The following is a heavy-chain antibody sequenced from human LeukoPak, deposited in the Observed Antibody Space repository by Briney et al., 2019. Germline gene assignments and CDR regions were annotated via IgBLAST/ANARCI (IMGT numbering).Heavy chain of an antibody. J-gene: IGHJ3*02. D-gene: IGHD6-19*01. CDR1: EFTFNSYA. Sequence: GGSLRLSCAASEFTFNSYAMHWVRQPPGKGLEWVAVMSYDGSNEYYADSVKGRFTISRDNSKNTLYLQMNSLRAEDTAVYYCARGARGSGWRVFDIWGQGTMVTVSS. CDR3: ARGARGSGWRVFDI. V-gene: IGHV3-30*04. CDR2: MSYDGSNE.